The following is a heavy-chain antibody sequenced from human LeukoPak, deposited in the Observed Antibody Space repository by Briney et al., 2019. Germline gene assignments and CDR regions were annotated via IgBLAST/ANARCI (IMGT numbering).Heavy chain of an antibody. D-gene: IGHD2-2*01. CDR1: GGSISSYY. CDR3: ARDRDCSTTSCSEDDAFDI. V-gene: IGHV4-59*01. Sequence: SKTLSLTCTISGGSISSYYWSWIRQPPGKGLEWIGYISYSGSTNYNPSLKSRVTISIDTPKNQFSLKLSSVTAADTAVYYCARDRDCSTTSCSEDDAFDIWGQGTMVTVSS. J-gene: IGHJ3*02. CDR2: ISYSGST.